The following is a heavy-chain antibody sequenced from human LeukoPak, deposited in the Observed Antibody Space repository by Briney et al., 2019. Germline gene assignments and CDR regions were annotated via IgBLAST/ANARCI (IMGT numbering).Heavy chain of an antibody. D-gene: IGHD3-10*01. CDR3: ARDSPDGSGTYYNDSPDY. V-gene: IGHV1-46*01. CDR2: INPSGGST. Sequence: ASVKVSCKASGYTFTSYYMHWVRQAPGQGLEWMGIINPSGGSTSYAQKLQGRVTRTTDTFTGTDYMDLRSLRSDDTAIYYCARDSPDGSGTYYNDSPDYWGQGTLVTVSS. J-gene: IGHJ4*02. CDR1: GYTFTSYY.